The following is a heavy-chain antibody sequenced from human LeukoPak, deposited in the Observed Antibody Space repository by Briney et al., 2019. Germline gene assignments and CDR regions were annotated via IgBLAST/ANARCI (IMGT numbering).Heavy chain of an antibody. Sequence: PGGSLRLSWAASGFTFSSYAMSWVRQAPGKGLEWVSAISGSGGSTYYADSVKGRFTISRDNSKNTLYLQMNSLRAEDTAVYYCAKTGYGDYNYYFDYWGQVTLVTVSS. CDR1: GFTFSSYA. V-gene: IGHV3-23*01. CDR3: AKTGYGDYNYYFDY. D-gene: IGHD4-17*01. CDR2: ISGSGGST. J-gene: IGHJ4*02.